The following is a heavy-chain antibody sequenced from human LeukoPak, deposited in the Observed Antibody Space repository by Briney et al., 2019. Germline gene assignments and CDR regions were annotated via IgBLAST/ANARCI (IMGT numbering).Heavy chain of an antibody. V-gene: IGHV4-31*03. J-gene: IGHJ3*02. CDR3: ARDRGPYSGSYYVFDI. Sequence: SETLSLTCTVSGGSISSGGYYWSWIRQHPGKDLEWIGYIYYSGSTYYNPSLKSRVTISVDTSKNQFSLKLSSVTAADTAVYYCARDRGPYSGSYYVFDIWGQGTIVTVSS. CDR2: IYYSGST. D-gene: IGHD1-26*01. CDR1: GGSISSGGYY.